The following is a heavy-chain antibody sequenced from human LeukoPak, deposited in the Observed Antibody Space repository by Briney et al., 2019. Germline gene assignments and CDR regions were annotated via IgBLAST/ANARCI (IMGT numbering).Heavy chain of an antibody. J-gene: IGHJ4*02. Sequence: SKTLSLTCTVSGGSISSYYWSWIRQPPGKELEWIGYIYSTGSTSYNPSLKSRVTISIDTSKNQFSLNLNSVTAADTAVYYCARAPILYYFDCWGQGTLVTVSS. CDR3: ARAPILYYFDC. V-gene: IGHV4-59*08. CDR2: IYSTGST. CDR1: GGSISSYY.